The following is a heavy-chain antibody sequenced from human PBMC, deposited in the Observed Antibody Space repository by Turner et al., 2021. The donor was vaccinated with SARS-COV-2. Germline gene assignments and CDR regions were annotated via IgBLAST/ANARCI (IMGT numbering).Heavy chain of an antibody. D-gene: IGHD3-10*01. CDR2: VGTAGDT. J-gene: IGHJ5*02. CDR3: ARAKFRGLISWFDP. CDR1: GFTFSNYD. V-gene: IGHV3-13*04. Sequence: EVQLVQSGGGSVQPGWSMRLSCAASGFTFSNYDMHWVRQATGKGLEWVSAVGTAGDTYYPGSVKGRFTIYRENGKNSLYLQMNSLRAGDTAVYYCARAKFRGLISWFDPWGQGTLVTVSS.